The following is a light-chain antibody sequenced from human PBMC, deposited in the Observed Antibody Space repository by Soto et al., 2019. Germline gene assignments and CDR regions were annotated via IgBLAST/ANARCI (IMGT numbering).Light chain of an antibody. Sequence: EIVLTQSPGTLSLSPGERATLSCRASQSVSSSYLAWYQQKPGQAPRLLIYGASSRATGIPERFSGSGSGTEFTLPISRLEPEDFAVYYCQQYGSSLFTFGPGTKVDIK. CDR3: QQYGSSLFT. J-gene: IGKJ3*01. CDR2: GAS. V-gene: IGKV3-20*01. CDR1: QSVSSSY.